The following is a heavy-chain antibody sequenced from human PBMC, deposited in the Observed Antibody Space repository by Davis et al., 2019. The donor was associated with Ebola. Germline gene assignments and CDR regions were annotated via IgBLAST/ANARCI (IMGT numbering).Heavy chain of an antibody. J-gene: IGHJ4*02. CDR1: GYTFTGYY. V-gene: IGHV1-2*06. CDR2: INPNSGGT. CDR3: ARAVAGLYYFDY. D-gene: IGHD6-19*01. Sequence: ASVKVSCKASGYTFTGYYMHWVRQAPGQGLEWMGRINPNSGGTNYAQKFQGRVTMTRDTSISTAYMELSSLRSEDTAVYYCARAVAGLYYFDYWGQGTLVTVSS.